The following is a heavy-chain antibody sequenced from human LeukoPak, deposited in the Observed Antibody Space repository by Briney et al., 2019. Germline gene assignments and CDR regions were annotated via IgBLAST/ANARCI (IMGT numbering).Heavy chain of an antibody. Sequence: GGSLRLSCAASGFTFSSYGMHWVRQAPGKGLEWVAFIRYDGSNKYYADSVKGRFTISRDNSKNTLYLQMNSLRAEDTAVYYCAKDRGIAAAGPNWFDPWGQGTLVTVSS. V-gene: IGHV3-30*02. CDR2: IRYDGSNK. D-gene: IGHD6-13*01. CDR1: GFTFSSYG. J-gene: IGHJ5*02. CDR3: AKDRGIAAAGPNWFDP.